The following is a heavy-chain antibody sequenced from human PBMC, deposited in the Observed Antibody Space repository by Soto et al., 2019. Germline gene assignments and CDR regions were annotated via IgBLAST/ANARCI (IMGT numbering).Heavy chain of an antibody. J-gene: IGHJ4*02. D-gene: IGHD6-19*01. V-gene: IGHV3-20*04. Sequence: EVHLVESGGGVVRPGGSLRLSCAASGFRFDEYGMTWVRQAPGKGLEWVSGTNWDGDDTGYADSVKGRFTISRDNAKNSLYLQMNNLKGEDTAIYSCARGDIAVAVSSDFWGQGTLVTVSS. CDR2: TNWDGDDT. CDR3: ARGDIAVAVSSDF. CDR1: GFRFDEYG.